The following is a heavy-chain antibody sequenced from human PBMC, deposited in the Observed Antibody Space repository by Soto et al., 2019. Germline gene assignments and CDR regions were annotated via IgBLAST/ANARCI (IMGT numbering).Heavy chain of an antibody. D-gene: IGHD1-26*01. Sequence: EVQLVESGGGLVEPGGSIRLSCVASGFTFTKAYMTWVRQAPGKGLEWVGRIKGSHAGGTTDYATSVKGRFTISRDDSKNTLYLQMNSLKTEDTSVYYWATEGGYPGSNFYGAYWGQGTLVTVSS. V-gene: IGHV3-15*01. CDR2: IKGSHAGGTT. CDR3: ATEGGYPGSNFYGAY. J-gene: IGHJ4*02. CDR1: GFTFTKAY.